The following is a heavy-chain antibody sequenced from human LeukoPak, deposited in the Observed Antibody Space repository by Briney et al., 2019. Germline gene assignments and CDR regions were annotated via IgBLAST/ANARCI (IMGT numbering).Heavy chain of an antibody. CDR2: IKQDGSQK. CDR1: GFTFSSYW. CDR3: AKGNVHDYGDYVLDY. V-gene: IGHV3-7*01. J-gene: IGHJ4*02. D-gene: IGHD4-17*01. Sequence: GGSLRLSCAASGFTFSSYWMSWVRQAPGKGLEWVASIKQDGSQKPYVDSVKGRFTISRDNSKNTLYLQMNSLRAEDTAVYYCAKGNVHDYGDYVLDYWGQGTLVTVSS.